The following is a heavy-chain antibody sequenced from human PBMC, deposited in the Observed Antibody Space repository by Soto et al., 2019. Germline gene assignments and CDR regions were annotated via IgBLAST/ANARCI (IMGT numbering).Heavy chain of an antibody. Sequence: ETLSLACVVSNFSISSGYYWGCIRQSPGKGLEWIASIYRSGTTSYNPSLKSRVTISVDPSKNQFSLMLTAVTAADTAVYYCARTHSGSYYSVFNYWGRGSLVTVSS. D-gene: IGHD1-26*01. J-gene: IGHJ4*02. CDR1: NFSISSGYY. V-gene: IGHV4-38-2*01. CDR2: IYRSGTT. CDR3: ARTHSGSYYSVFNY.